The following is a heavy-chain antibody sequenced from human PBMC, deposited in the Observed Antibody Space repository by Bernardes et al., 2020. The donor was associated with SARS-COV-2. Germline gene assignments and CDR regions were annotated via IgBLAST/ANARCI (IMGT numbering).Heavy chain of an antibody. CDR1: GFTFSTYW. V-gene: IGHV3-7*01. CDR2: IKPDGSDK. CDR3: ARPGRWQQPIDY. Sequence: GGSLRLSRAASGFTFSTYWMTWLRRAPGKGLECVANIKPDGSDKYYVDSVEGRFTISRDNAKNAVFLQMNSLRVEDTAVYFCARPGRWQQPIDYWGQGALVTVSS. D-gene: IGHD1-1*01. J-gene: IGHJ4*02.